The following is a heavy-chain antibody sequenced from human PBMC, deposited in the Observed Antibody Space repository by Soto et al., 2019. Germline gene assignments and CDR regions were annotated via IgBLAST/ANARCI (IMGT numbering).Heavy chain of an antibody. CDR1: GASISSYY. D-gene: IGHD4-17*01. CDR3: SYGDSPGPIDH. V-gene: IGHV4-59*01. Sequence: SETLSLTCSVSGASISSYYWSWFWQAQGKGLEYIGYIHNGESTNYHPSLESRVTISADTSKNQFSLRLSSVTAADTAMYYCSYGDSPGPIDHGGRGTRVTVSS. CDR2: IHNGEST. J-gene: IGHJ4*02.